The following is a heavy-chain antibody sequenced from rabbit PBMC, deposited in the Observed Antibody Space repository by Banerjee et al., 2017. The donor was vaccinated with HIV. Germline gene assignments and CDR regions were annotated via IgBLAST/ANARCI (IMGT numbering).Heavy chain of an antibody. CDR1: GFSYSGGYD. CDR3: ARVWHL. J-gene: IGHJ4*01. V-gene: IGHV1S40*01. D-gene: IGHD5-1*01. Sequence: QSLEESGGDLVKPGASLTLTCKASGFSYSGGYDMCWVRQAPGKGLEWIACIYTGHGGTYYASWARGRFTISKTSSTTVTLQMTSLTAADTATYFCARVWHLWGQGTLVTVS. CDR2: IYTGHGGT.